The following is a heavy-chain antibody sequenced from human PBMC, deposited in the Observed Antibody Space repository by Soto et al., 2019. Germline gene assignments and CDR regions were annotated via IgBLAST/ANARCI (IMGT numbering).Heavy chain of an antibody. CDR3: ARERESSSSWYKGYYYYGMDV. D-gene: IGHD6-13*01. CDR2: MNPNSGNT. CDR1: GYTFTSYD. V-gene: IGHV1-8*01. Sequence: ASVKVSCKASGYTFTSYDINWVRQATGQGLEWMGWMNPNSGNTGYAQKFQGRVTMTRNTSISTAYMELSSLRSEDTAVYYCARERESSSSWYKGYYYYGMDVWGQGTTVTGSS. J-gene: IGHJ6*02.